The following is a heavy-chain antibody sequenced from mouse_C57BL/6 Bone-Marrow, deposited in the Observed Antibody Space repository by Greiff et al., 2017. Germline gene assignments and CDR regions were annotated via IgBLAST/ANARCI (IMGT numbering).Heavy chain of an antibody. J-gene: IGHJ4*01. D-gene: IGHD2-4*01. CDR3: ARAYDYDDYTKDN. V-gene: IGHV1-64*01. CDR2: MHPNGGSP. Sequence: QVQLQQPGAELVKPGASVKLSCKASGYTFTNYWMHWVKQRPGQGLEWIGMMHPNGGSPDYNEKFKSEATLSVDKSSRTAYMELSSLTSEDSAVYDCARAYDYDDYTKDNWGQGTSVTVSS. CDR1: GYTFTNYW.